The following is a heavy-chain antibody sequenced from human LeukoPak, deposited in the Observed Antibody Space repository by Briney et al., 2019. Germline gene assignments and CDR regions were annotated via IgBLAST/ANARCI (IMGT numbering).Heavy chain of an antibody. CDR2: ISGSGGST. V-gene: IGHV3-23*01. CDR3: VRGNGNVGGRLDP. J-gene: IGHJ5*02. Sequence: GGSLRLSCAASGFTFSSYAMSWVRQAPGKGLEWVSAISGSGGSTYYADSVKGRFTISRDNSKNTLYLQMTSLRVDDTAIYYCVRGNGNVGGRLDPWGQGAWVTVSS. CDR1: GFTFSSYA. D-gene: IGHD1-1*01.